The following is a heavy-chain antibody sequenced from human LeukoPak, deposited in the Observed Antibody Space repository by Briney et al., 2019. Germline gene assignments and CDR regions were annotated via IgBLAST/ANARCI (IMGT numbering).Heavy chain of an antibody. J-gene: IGHJ4*02. CDR3: ARGGYYYDSSGYRTALDY. Sequence: GGSLRLSCAASGFTFSSYWMTWVRQAPGKGLERVANIKQDGSEKYYVDSVKGRFTISRDNAKNSLYLQMNSLRAEDTAVYYCARGGYYYDSSGYRTALDYWGQGTLVTVSS. CDR1: GFTFSSYW. D-gene: IGHD3-22*01. V-gene: IGHV3-7*01. CDR2: IKQDGSEK.